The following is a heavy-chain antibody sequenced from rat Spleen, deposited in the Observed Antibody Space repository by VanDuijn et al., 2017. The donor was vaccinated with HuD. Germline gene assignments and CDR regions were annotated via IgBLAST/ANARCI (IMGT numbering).Heavy chain of an antibody. V-gene: IGHV5-25*01. CDR1: GFTFSNYY. D-gene: IGHD4-3*01. CDR2: ISASGGST. J-gene: IGHJ2*01. CDR3: TRGRVYFGYTGFEY. Sequence: EVQLVESGGGLVQPGRSMILSCAGSGFTFSNYYMAWVRQAPTKGLEWVATISASGGSTYFRDSVKGRFTISRDVTKTTLYLQMTSLRSEDTATYYCTRGRVYFGYTGFEYWGQGVMVTVSS.